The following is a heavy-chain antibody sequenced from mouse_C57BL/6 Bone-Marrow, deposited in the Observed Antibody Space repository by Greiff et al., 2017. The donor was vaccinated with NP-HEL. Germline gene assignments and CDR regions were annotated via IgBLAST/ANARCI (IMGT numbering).Heavy chain of an antibody. Sequence: EVQGVESGAELVRPGASVKLSCTVSGFNIKDAYMHWVKQRPEQGLEWIGWIDPANGDTEYAPKFQGKATITADTSSNTAYLQLSSLTSEDTAVYYCTTGGSSPYAMDYWGQGTSVTVSS. D-gene: IGHD1-1*01. J-gene: IGHJ4*01. V-gene: IGHV14-4*01. CDR2: IDPANGDT. CDR1: GFNIKDAY. CDR3: TTGGSSPYAMDY.